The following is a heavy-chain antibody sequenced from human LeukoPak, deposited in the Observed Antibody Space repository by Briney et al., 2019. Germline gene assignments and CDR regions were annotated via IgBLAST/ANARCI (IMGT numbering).Heavy chain of an antibody. D-gene: IGHD3-10*01. CDR2: ISHHVNVK. Sequence: GGSLRLSCAASGFDFQNHVIHWVRQVPGKGLEWVAVISHHVNVKFYADSVKGRLTISRDNSAKTVYLQMNSLRPDDAAVYYCVREGYYESGSSPTFYFDFWGQGTVVTVSS. CDR1: GFDFQNHV. J-gene: IGHJ4*02. V-gene: IGHV3-30-3*01. CDR3: VREGYYESGSSPTFYFDF.